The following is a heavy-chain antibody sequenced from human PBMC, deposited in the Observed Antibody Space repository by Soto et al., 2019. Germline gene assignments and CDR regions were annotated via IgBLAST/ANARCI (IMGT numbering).Heavy chain of an antibody. CDR1: GFTFSDYY. D-gene: IGHD2-2*01. Sequence: GGSLRLSCAASGFTFSDYYMSWIRQAPGKGLEWVSYISSSSSYTKYADSVKGRFTISRDNAKNSLYLQMNSLRADDTAVDYCARYCSSTSCRNRWFDPWGQGTLVTVSS. CDR2: ISSSSSYT. J-gene: IGHJ5*02. CDR3: ARYCSSTSCRNRWFDP. V-gene: IGHV3-11*03.